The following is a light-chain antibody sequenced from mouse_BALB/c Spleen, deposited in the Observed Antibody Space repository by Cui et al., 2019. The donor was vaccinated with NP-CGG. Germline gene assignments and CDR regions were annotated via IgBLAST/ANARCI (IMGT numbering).Light chain of an antibody. Sequence: AVVTPESALTTSLGETVTLTCRSSTGAVTTRNYANWVQEKPDHLFTGLIGGTNNRAPGVPARFSGSLIGDKAALTITGAQTEDEAIYFCALWYSNHWVFGGGTKLTVL. CDR3: ALWYSNHWV. J-gene: IGLJ1*01. V-gene: IGLV1*01. CDR1: TGAVTTRNY. CDR2: GTN.